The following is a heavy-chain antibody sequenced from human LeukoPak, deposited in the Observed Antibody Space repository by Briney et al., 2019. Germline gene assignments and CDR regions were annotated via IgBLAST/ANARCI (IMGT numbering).Heavy chain of an antibody. V-gene: IGHV1-69*04. CDR2: IIPNLGTT. CDR3: ATTNDGGGYQWGDFFDF. J-gene: IGHJ4*02. CDR1: GGTSNSHA. D-gene: IGHD3-22*01. Sequence: SVKVSCKASGGTSNSHAISWVRQAPGQGLEWMGRIIPNLGTTNRAQNFQDRVTLTADKSTNTAYMELTSLTSDDTAVYYCATTNDGGGYQWGDFFDFWGQGTLVTVPS.